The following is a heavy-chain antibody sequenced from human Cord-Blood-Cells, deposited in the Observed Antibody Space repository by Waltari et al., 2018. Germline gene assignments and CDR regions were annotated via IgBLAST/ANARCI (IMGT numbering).Heavy chain of an antibody. J-gene: IGHJ4*02. Sequence: QVQLQQWGAGLLKPSETLSLTCAVSGGSLSGYYWSWIRQPPGKGLEWIGEINHRGSTNYNPSLKSRVTISVDTSKNQFSLKLSSVTAADTAVYYCARGRTYSSSSNFDYWGQGTLVTVSS. CDR2: INHRGST. V-gene: IGHV4-34*01. CDR1: GGSLSGYY. CDR3: ARGRTYSSSSNFDY. D-gene: IGHD6-6*01.